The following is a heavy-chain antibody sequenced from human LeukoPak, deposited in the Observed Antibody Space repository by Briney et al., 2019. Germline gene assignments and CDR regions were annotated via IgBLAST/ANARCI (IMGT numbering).Heavy chain of an antibody. CDR3: ARDEAGSGYIDY. J-gene: IGHJ4*01. CDR1: GGSISSYY. Sequence: SETLSLTCTVSGGSISSYYWSWFRQPPGKGLEWIGRIYISGTTNYNSSLKSRITMSLDTSKNQLSLKLSSVTAADTAVYYCARDEAGSGYIDYWGQGTLVTVSS. V-gene: IGHV4-4*07. CDR2: IYISGTT. D-gene: IGHD3-22*01.